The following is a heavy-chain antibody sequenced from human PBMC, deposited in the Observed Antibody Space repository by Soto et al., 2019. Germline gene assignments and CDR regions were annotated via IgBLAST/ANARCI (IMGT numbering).Heavy chain of an antibody. CDR3: ARGSSPYCSGGRCYSLDY. D-gene: IGHD2-15*01. V-gene: IGHV4-59*01. Sequence: QVQLQESGPGLVKPSETLSLTCTVSGDSINSYYWSWIRQPPGKGLEWIAYIYFTGTTKYNPSLKSRVTISLDTSKNQFSLKLSSVTAADTAVYYCARGSSPYCSGGRCYSLDYWGQGTLVTVSS. J-gene: IGHJ4*02. CDR1: GDSINSYY. CDR2: IYFTGTT.